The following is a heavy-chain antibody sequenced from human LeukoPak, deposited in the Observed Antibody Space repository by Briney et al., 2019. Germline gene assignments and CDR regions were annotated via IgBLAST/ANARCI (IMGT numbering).Heavy chain of an antibody. J-gene: IGHJ4*02. V-gene: IGHV3-64*01. CDR2: ISSNGGST. CDR1: GFTFSSYA. CDR3: ARGPYYYDSSGYLF. D-gene: IGHD3-22*01. Sequence: PGGSLRLSSAASGFTFSSYAMHWVRQAPGKGLEYVSAISSNGGSTYYANSVKGRFTISRDNSKNTLYLQMGSLRAEDMAVYYCARGPYYYDSSGYLFWGQGTLVTVSS.